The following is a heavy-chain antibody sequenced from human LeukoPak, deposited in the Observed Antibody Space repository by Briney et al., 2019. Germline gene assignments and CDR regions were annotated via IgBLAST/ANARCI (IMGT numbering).Heavy chain of an antibody. D-gene: IGHD3-16*01. CDR1: GFTFSSYA. CDR2: ISYDGSNK. CDR3: ARDWGFDY. Sequence: PGRSLRLSCAASGFTFSSYAMHWVRQAPGKGLEWVAVISYDGSNKYYADSVKGRFTISRDNSKNTLYLQMNSLRAEDTAVYYCARDWGFDYWGQGTLVTVSS. V-gene: IGHV3-30-3*01. J-gene: IGHJ4*02.